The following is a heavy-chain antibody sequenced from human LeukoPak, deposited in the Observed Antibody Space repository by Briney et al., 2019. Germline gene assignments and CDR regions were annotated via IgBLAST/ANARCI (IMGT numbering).Heavy chain of an antibody. CDR1: GFTFSSNG. CDR2: IQYDGSNK. D-gene: IGHD3-9*01. V-gene: IGHV3-30*02. CDR3: AREAPVDILTGYYPYYFDY. J-gene: IGHJ4*02. Sequence: PGGSLRLSCAASGFTFSSNGMNWVRQAPGKGLEWVAFIQYDGSNKYYADSVKGRFTISRDNSKNTLYLQMNSLRAEDTAVYYCAREAPVDILTGYYPYYFDYWGQGTLVTVSS.